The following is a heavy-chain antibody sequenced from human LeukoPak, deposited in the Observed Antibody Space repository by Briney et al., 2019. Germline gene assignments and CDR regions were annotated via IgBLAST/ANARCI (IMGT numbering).Heavy chain of an antibody. D-gene: IGHD3-10*01. CDR3: ARDGTMVRGVITPFDY. J-gene: IGHJ4*02. CDR2: IIPIFGIA. CDR1: GGTFSSYA. V-gene: IGHV1-69*04. Sequence: ASVKVFCKASGGTFSSYAISWVRQAPGQGLEWMGRIIPIFGIANYAQKFQGRVTITADKSTSTAYMELSSLRSEDTAVYYCARDGTMVRGVITPFDYWGQGTLVTVSS.